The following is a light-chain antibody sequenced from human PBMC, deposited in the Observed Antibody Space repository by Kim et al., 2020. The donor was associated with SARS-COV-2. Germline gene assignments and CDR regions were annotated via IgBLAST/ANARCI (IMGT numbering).Light chain of an antibody. CDR1: QSVSTTY. CDR3: QHYGTSPSWT. Sequence: EIVLTQSPGTLSLSPGERATLSCRASQSVSTTYLAWYQQTPGQAPRLLIYGASSRATGIPDRFSGSGSGTDFTLTISRLEPEDFAVYYCQHYGTSPSWTFGQGNKVDIK. J-gene: IGKJ1*01. CDR2: GAS. V-gene: IGKV3-20*01.